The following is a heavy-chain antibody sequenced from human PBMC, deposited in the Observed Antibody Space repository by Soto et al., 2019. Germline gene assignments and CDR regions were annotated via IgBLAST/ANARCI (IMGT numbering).Heavy chain of an antibody. CDR2: IIPIFGTA. CDR3: DRQGAALRYYYYGIDV. D-gene: IGHD2-2*03. Sequence: QVQLVQSGAEVKKPGSSVKVSCKASGGTFSIYAIRLGRQAPGKGLWWMGGIIPIFGTANYAQKFQGRVTSTADASTSTAYMELSSLRSEDTAVYYLDRQGAALRYYYYGIDVWGQGTTVTVSS. J-gene: IGHJ6*02. CDR1: GGTFSIYA. V-gene: IGHV1-69*12.